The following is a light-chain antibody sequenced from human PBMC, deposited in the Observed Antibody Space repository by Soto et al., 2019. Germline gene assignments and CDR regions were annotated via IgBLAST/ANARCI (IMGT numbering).Light chain of an antibody. V-gene: IGLV6-57*03. Sequence: NFMLTQPHSVSESPGKTVTISCTRSSGRFASNSVQWYQQRPGSAPTTVMYDDNQRPSGVPDRFSGSIDRSSNSASLTISGLKTEDEADYYCQSHDYSNQVFGGGTSSPS. J-gene: IGLJ3*02. CDR2: DDN. CDR3: QSHDYSNQV. CDR1: SGRFASNS.